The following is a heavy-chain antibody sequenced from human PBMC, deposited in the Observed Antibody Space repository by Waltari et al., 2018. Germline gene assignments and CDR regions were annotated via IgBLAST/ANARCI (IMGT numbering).Heavy chain of an antibody. V-gene: IGHV1-2*02. CDR2: SNPNSGGT. CDR1: RNTCTGYY. CDR3: ARAPYFDF. Sequence: VEEVQSGAEGKWPGPSLKVSCKASRNTCTGYYMHWVRQAPGQGVVWGGWSNPNSGGTNYAQMSQGRVNVKSSTSMSIDNLEPNRLRSDDTAVYYGARAPYFDFWGRGTLVTVSS. J-gene: IGHJ2*01.